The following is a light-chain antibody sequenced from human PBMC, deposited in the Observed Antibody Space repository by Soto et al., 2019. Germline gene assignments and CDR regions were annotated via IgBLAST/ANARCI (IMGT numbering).Light chain of an antibody. CDR2: AAS. CDR1: QDIGTY. J-gene: IGKJ1*01. Sequence: AIRMTQSPSSLSASTGDRVTIPCRASQDIGTYLAWYQQKPGKAPKLLIYAASSLQSGVPSRFSGSGSGTDFTLTISWLQSEDFATYYCQHYYNYPRTFGQGT. CDR3: QHYYNYPRT. V-gene: IGKV1-8*01.